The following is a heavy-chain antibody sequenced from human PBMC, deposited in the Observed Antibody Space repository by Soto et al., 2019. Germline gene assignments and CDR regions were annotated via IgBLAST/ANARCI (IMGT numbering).Heavy chain of an antibody. V-gene: IGHV3-30*18. D-gene: IGHD5-12*01. CDR3: AKGIVDYPDY. CDR1: GFTFSSYG. J-gene: IGHJ4*02. Sequence: QVQLVESGGGVVQPGRSLRPSCAASGFTFSSYGMHWVRQAPGKGLEWVAVISYDGSNKYYADSVKGRFTISRDNSKNTLYLQMNSLRAEDTAVYYCAKGIVDYPDYWGQGTLVTVSS. CDR2: ISYDGSNK.